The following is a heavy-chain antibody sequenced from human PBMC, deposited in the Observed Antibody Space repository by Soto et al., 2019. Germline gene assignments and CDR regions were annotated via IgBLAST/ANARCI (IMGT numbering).Heavy chain of an antibody. V-gene: IGHV3-7*01. CDR2: INEDGSEK. CDR3: ARDLFDY. Sequence: GGSLRLSCAASGFTFSNYWMNWVRQAPGKGLEWVANINEDGSEKYYVDSAKGRFTISKDNAKNSLYLQMSSLRAEDTAVYYCARDLFDYWGQGTLVTVSS. J-gene: IGHJ4*02. CDR1: GFTFSNYW.